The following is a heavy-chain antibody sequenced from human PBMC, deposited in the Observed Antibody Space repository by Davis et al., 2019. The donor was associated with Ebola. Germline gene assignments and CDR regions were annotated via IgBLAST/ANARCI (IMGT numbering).Heavy chain of an antibody. CDR2: LYYNAVT. CDR1: GGSITNSNFY. J-gene: IGHJ5*02. CDR3: ARHGRAAGMSWFDP. Sequence: MPSETLSLTCTVSGGSITNSNFYWGWIRQPPGKGLEWIGYLYYNAVTIYNPSLKSRVTMSVDMSKNQFSLTLISVTAADTAVYYCARHGRAAGMSWFDPWGQGTLVTVSS. V-gene: IGHV4-61*05. D-gene: IGHD6-13*01.